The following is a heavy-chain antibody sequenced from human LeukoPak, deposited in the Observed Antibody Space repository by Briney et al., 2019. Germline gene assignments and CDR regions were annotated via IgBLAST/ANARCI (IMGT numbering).Heavy chain of an antibody. CDR1: GYSFNTYW. CDR3: ATGGYCSGGSCYSFFDY. V-gene: IGHV5-51*01. CDR2: IYPGNSGT. D-gene: IGHD2-15*01. Sequence: GASLKISCKVSGYSFNTYWIGWVRQLPGKGLEWMGVIYPGNSGTRYSPSFEGQVTISADKSISTAYLQWSSLKASDTAMYYCATGGYCSGGSCYSFFDYWGQGTLVTVSS. J-gene: IGHJ4*02.